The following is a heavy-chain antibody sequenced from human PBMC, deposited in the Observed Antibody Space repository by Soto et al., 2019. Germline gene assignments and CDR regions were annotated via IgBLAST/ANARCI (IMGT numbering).Heavy chain of an antibody. J-gene: IGHJ4*02. D-gene: IGHD5-18*01. V-gene: IGHV3-30-3*01. CDR2: ISYDGSNK. Sequence: QVQLVESGGGVVQPGRSLRLSCAASGFTFSSYAMHGVRQAPGKGLEWVAVISYDGSNKYYADSVKGRFTISRDNSKNTLSLQMNSLGAEDTAVYYCASLRRGYSYGYIGDYWGQGTLVTVSS. CDR3: ASLRRGYSYGYIGDY. CDR1: GFTFSSYA.